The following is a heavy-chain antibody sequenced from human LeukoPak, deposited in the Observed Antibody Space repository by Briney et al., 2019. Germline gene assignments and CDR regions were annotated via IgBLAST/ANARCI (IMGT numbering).Heavy chain of an antibody. Sequence: GGSLRLSCAASGFTFSSNWMQWVRQAPGKGPVWVSRINSDGSDTIYADSVKGRFTISRDNAKNSLYLQMISLRAEDTALYYCARVEGFIDYWGQGTLVTVSS. V-gene: IGHV3-74*01. D-gene: IGHD3-16*02. CDR1: GFTFSSNW. CDR2: INSDGSDT. CDR3: ARVEGFIDY. J-gene: IGHJ4*02.